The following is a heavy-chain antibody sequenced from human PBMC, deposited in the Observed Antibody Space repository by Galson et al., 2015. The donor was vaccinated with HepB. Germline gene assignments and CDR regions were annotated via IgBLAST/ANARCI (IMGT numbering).Heavy chain of an antibody. CDR3: ATPPLYSGYDRGDY. Sequence: SVKVSCKASGYTFTGYYMHWVRQAPGQGLEWMGWINPNSGGTNYAQKFQGRVTMTRDTSISTAYMELSRLRSDDTAVYYCATPPLYSGYDRGDYWGQGTPVTVSS. V-gene: IGHV1-2*02. CDR2: INPNSGGT. J-gene: IGHJ4*02. D-gene: IGHD5-12*01. CDR1: GYTFTGYY.